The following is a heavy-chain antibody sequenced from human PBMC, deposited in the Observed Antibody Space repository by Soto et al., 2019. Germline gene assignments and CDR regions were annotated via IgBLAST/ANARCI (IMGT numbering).Heavy chain of an antibody. CDR3: VRVGRLGGY. CDR1: GVTFRSYW. J-gene: IGHJ4*02. Sequence: LRRSCTASGVTFRSYWMSWVRQAPGKGLGWLANINEDGSGKYYLDSVKGRFSISRDNARNSLYLQMNSLRVEDTAVYYCVRVGRLGGYWGQGALVTVSS. D-gene: IGHD3-16*01. CDR2: INEDGSGK. V-gene: IGHV3-7*03.